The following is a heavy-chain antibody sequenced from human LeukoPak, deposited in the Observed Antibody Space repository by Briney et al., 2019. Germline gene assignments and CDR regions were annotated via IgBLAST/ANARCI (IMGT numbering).Heavy chain of an antibody. CDR3: VRGSSTVTTEEDY. Sequence: PSETLSLTCTVSGGSITTYYWSWIRQPAGNGLEWIGRLYSSGTTNYNPSLKSRITMSLDTSKSQFSLRLSSVTAADTAVYYCVRGSSTVTTEEDYWGQGILVTVSP. J-gene: IGHJ4*02. D-gene: IGHD4-17*01. CDR2: LYSSGTT. CDR1: GGSITTYY. V-gene: IGHV4-4*07.